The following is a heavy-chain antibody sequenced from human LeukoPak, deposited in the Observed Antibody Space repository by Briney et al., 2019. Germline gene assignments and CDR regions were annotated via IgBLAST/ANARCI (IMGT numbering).Heavy chain of an antibody. V-gene: IGHV1-69*01. CDR2: IIPVFGTT. J-gene: IGHJ6*03. CDR1: GGTFSSYA. D-gene: IGHD2-2*01. CDR3: ARGPIVVVPAAMGGYYYYMDV. Sequence: SVEVSCKASGGTFSSYAIGWVRQAPGQGLEWMGGIIPVFGTTNYAQKFQGRVTITADESTTTAYMELSSLRSEDTAVYYCARGPIVVVPAAMGGYYYYMDVWGKGTTVTVSS.